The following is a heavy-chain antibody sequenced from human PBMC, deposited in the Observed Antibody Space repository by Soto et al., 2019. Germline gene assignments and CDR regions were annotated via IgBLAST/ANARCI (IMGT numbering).Heavy chain of an antibody. J-gene: IGHJ6*03. CDR3: ARDVRRGGWRPTQGYYMDV. D-gene: IGHD6-19*01. Sequence: QVQLVESGGGVVQPGRSLRLSCAASGFTFSSYGMHWVRQAPGKGLEWVAVIWYDGSNKYYADSVKGRFTISRDNSKNTLYLQMNSLRAEDTAVYYCARDVRRGGWRPTQGYYMDVWGKGTTVTVSS. CDR2: IWYDGSNK. V-gene: IGHV3-33*01. CDR1: GFTFSSYG.